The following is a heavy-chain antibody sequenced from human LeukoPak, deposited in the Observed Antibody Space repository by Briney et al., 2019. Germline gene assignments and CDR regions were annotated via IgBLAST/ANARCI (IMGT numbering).Heavy chain of an antibody. CDR1: GFTFDDYA. J-gene: IGHJ4*02. Sequence: GGSLRLSCAASGFTFDDYAMHWVRQAPGKGLEWVSGISWNSGSIGYADSVKGRFTNSRDNTKNSLYLQMNSLRAEDTALYYCAKRSSGWGFDYWGQGTLVTVSS. V-gene: IGHV3-9*01. D-gene: IGHD6-19*01. CDR2: ISWNSGSI. CDR3: AKRSSGWGFDY.